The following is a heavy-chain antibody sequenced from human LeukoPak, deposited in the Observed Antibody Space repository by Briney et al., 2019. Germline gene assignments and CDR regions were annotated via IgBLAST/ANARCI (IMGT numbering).Heavy chain of an antibody. D-gene: IGHD3-22*01. CDR2: INEDGTKE. Sequence: GGSLRLSCAASGFTFSSYAMSWVRQAPGKGLEWVATINEDGTKEYYVDSVKGRFTISRDNAEGSLHLQMNSLRDEDTAVYYCAKPYVYEKSGYRHVDYWGQGTLVTVSS. CDR3: AKPYVYEKSGYRHVDY. J-gene: IGHJ4*02. V-gene: IGHV3-7*01. CDR1: GFTFSSYA.